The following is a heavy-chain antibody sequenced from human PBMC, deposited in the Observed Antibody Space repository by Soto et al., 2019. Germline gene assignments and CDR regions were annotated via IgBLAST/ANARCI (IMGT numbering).Heavy chain of an antibody. V-gene: IGHV1-18*01. J-gene: IGHJ4*02. CDR3: ARGIVGRGEMAAVLSDY. D-gene: IGHD3-3*02. Sequence: QVQLVQSGAEVKRPGASVKVSCKASGYDFTNWGLSWVRQAPGQGPEWMGWISGYNGNTNYAQEFQGRVTMTTDTFTTTGYMELWGLTSDDTAVYYCARGIVGRGEMAAVLSDYWGQGTLVTVSS. CDR1: GYDFTNWG. CDR2: ISGYNGNT.